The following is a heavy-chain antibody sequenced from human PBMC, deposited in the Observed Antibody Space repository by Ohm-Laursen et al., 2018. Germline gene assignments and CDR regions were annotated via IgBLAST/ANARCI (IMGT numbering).Heavy chain of an antibody. CDR1: GGTFSSYS. CDR3: ARPTVATDYYYYNMDV. Sequence: SVKVSCKASGGTFSSYSISWVRQAPGQGLEWMGGIIPISGTTNYAQKFEDRVTITADESTSTAYMELSSLRSEDTAVYYCARPTVATDYYYYNMDVWGQGTTVTVSS. V-gene: IGHV1-69*13. J-gene: IGHJ6*02. CDR2: IIPISGTT. D-gene: IGHD5-12*01.